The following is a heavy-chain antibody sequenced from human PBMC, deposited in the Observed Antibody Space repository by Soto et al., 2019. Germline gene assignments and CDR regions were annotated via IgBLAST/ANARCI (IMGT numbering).Heavy chain of an antibody. Sequence: SETLSLTCTVSGGSLNNYYWSWIRQPAGKGLEWIGRIYTTGNTNYKSSLRSRVTTSVDTSKNQFSLKLRFLTAADTAMYYCARGSLQFDPWGQGTLVTVSS. J-gene: IGHJ5*02. CDR3: ARGSLQFDP. CDR2: IYTTGNT. V-gene: IGHV4-4*07. CDR1: GGSLNNYY.